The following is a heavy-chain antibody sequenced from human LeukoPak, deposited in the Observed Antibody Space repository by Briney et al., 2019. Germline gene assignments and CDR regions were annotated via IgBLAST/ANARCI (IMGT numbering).Heavy chain of an antibody. CDR3: ARDLLDYDSSVYSDY. CDR1: GGTFSSYA. D-gene: IGHD3-22*01. Sequence: ASVKVSCKASGGTFSSYAISWVRQAPGQGLEWMGGIIPIFGTANYAQKFQGRVTITADESTSTAYMELSSLRSEDTAVYYCARDLLDYDSSVYSDYWGQRTLVTVSS. CDR2: IIPIFGTA. V-gene: IGHV1-69*13. J-gene: IGHJ4*02.